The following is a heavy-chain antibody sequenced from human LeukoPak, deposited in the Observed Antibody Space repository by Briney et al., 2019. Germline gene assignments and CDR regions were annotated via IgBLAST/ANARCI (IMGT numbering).Heavy chain of an antibody. J-gene: IGHJ5*02. CDR3: AKDGHDYGDPGDWFDP. CDR1: GFNFSSYA. Sequence: GGYLRLSCAASGFNFSSYAMSWLRQAPGKGLEWVSAISGSGGSTYYAASVKGRFTISRDNSKTTLYLQMNSLSAEDTAVYYCAKDGHDYGDPGDWFDPWGQGTLVTVSS. D-gene: IGHD4-17*01. CDR2: ISGSGGST. V-gene: IGHV3-23*01.